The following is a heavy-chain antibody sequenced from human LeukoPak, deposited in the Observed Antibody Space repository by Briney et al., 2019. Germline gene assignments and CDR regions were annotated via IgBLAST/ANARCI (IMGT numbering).Heavy chain of an antibody. CDR1: GGTFSSYA. Sequence: ASVKVSCEASGGTFSSYAISWVRQAPGQGLEWMGRIIPIFGTANYAQRFQGRVTITTDESTSTAYMELSSLRSEDTAVYYCARFGVVIGYDYWGQGTLVTVSA. CDR2: IIPIFGTA. CDR3: ARFGVVIGYDY. J-gene: IGHJ4*02. D-gene: IGHD3-3*01. V-gene: IGHV1-69*05.